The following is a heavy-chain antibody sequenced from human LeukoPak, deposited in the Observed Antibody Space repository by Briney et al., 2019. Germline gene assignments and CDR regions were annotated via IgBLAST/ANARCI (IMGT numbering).Heavy chain of an antibody. Sequence: PGGSLRLSCAASGFTFSSYEMNWVRQAPGKGLEWVSYISSSGSTIYYADSVKGRFTISRDNAKNPLYLQMNSLRAEDTAVYYCARDQGPYYDSSGYNYWGQGTLVTVSS. V-gene: IGHV3-48*03. D-gene: IGHD3-22*01. J-gene: IGHJ4*02. CDR2: ISSSGSTI. CDR1: GFTFSSYE. CDR3: ARDQGPYYDSSGYNY.